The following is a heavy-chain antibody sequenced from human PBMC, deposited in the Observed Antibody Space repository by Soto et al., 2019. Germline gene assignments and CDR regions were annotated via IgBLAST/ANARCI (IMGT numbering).Heavy chain of an antibody. CDR3: ARDRQYYYDSSGYYQIYYYYGMDV. D-gene: IGHD3-22*01. CDR1: GYTFTSYY. J-gene: IGHJ6*02. Sequence: ASVKVSCKASGYTFTSYYMHWVRQAPGQGLEWMGIINPSGGSTSYAQKFQGRVTMTRDTSTSTVYMELSSLRSEDTAVYYCARDRQYYYDSSGYYQIYYYYGMDVWGQGTTVTVS. CDR2: INPSGGST. V-gene: IGHV1-46*01.